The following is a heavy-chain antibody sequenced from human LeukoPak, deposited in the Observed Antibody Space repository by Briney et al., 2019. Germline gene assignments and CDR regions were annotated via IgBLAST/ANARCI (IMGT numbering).Heavy chain of an antibody. J-gene: IGHJ4*02. CDR3: TTRNLYSSSWYLDY. D-gene: IGHD6-13*01. V-gene: IGHV3-73*01. CDR2: LRSKANSYAT. Sequence: RGSLRLSCAASGFTFSGSAMHWVRQASGKGLEWVGRLRSKANSYATAYAASVKGRFTISRDDSKNTAYLQMNSLKTEDTAVYYCTTRNLYSSSWYLDYWGQGTLVTVSS. CDR1: GFTFSGSA.